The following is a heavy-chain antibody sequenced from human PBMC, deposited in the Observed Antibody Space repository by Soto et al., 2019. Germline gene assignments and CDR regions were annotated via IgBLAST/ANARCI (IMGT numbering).Heavy chain of an antibody. CDR3: ARGLARNYYDSSGTNWFDP. D-gene: IGHD3-22*01. CDR1: GGSFSGYY. J-gene: IGHJ5*02. Sequence: QVQLQQWGAGLLKPSETLSLTCAVYGGSFSGYYWSWIRQPPGKGLEWIGEINHSGSTNYNPSLKSRVTISVDTSKNQFSLKLSSVTAADTAVYYCARGLARNYYDSSGTNWFDPWGQGTLVTVSS. V-gene: IGHV4-34*01. CDR2: INHSGST.